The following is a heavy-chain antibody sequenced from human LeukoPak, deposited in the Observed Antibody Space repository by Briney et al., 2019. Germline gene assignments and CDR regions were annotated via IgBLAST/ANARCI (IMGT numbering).Heavy chain of an antibody. D-gene: IGHD6-19*01. CDR2: ISYDGSNK. CDR1: GFTFSSYA. V-gene: IGHV3-30*04. CDR3: AREKPVAGVF. J-gene: IGHJ4*02. Sequence: GGSLRFSCAASGFTFSSYAMHWVRQAPGKGLEWVAVISYDGSNKYYADSVKGRFTISRDNSKNTLYLQMNSLRAEDTAVYYCAREKPVAGVFWGQGTLVTVSS.